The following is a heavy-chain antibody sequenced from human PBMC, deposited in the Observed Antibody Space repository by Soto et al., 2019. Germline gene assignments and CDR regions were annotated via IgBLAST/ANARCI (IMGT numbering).Heavy chain of an antibody. CDR2: ISYSGYT. CDR1: GGSISTNY. CDR3: ASFIAAAGSRAFDI. V-gene: IGHV4-59*01. D-gene: IGHD6-13*01. J-gene: IGHJ3*02. Sequence: SETLSLTCTVSGGSISTNYWSWIRQPPGKGLEWIGYISYSGYTNYNASLKSRITISVDTSKNQFSLKLSSVTAADTAVYYCASFIAAAGSRAFDIWGQGTMVTVSS.